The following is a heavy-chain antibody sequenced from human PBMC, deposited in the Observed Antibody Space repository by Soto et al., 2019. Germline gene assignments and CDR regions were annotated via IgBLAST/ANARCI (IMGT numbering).Heavy chain of an antibody. D-gene: IGHD3-22*01. V-gene: IGHV1-18*01. J-gene: IGHJ5*02. Sequence: QVQLVQSGAEVKKPGASVKVSCKASGYTFTSCGISWVRQAPGQGLEWMGWISAYNGNTNYAQKLQGRVTMTTDTSTSTAYMELRSLRSDDTAVYYCARDRYYDSSGYRGWFDPWGQGTLVTVSS. CDR3: ARDRYYDSSGYRGWFDP. CDR1: GYTFTSCG. CDR2: ISAYNGNT.